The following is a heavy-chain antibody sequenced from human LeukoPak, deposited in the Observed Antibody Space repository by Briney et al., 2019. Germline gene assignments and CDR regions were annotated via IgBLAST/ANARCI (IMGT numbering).Heavy chain of an antibody. CDR2: ISNSAGTI. Sequence: PGRSLRLSCVASGFSFRSYELNWVRQAPGKGLEWISDISNSAGTIHYADSVKGRFTISRDNVKNSVYLQMNSLRAEDTAVYFCARGYYYGSGTYHLDYWGRGTLVIVSS. V-gene: IGHV3-48*03. CDR1: GFSFRSYE. J-gene: IGHJ4*02. D-gene: IGHD3-10*01. CDR3: ARGYYYGSGTYHLDY.